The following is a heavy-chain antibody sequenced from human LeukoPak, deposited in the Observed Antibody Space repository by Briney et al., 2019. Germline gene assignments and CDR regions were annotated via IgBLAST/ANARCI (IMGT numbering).Heavy chain of an antibody. CDR2: INHSGST. Sequence: SETLSLTCTVSGGSISGYYWSWIRQPPGKGLEWIGEINHSGSTNYNPSLKSRVTISVDTSKNQFSLNLSSVTAADTAVYYCASRKLGNDYWGQGTLVTVSS. CDR1: GGSISGYY. CDR3: ASRKLGNDY. V-gene: IGHV4-34*01. D-gene: IGHD7-27*01. J-gene: IGHJ4*02.